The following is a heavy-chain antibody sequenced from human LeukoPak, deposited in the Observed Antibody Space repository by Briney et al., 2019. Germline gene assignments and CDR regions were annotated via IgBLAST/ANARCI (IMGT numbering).Heavy chain of an antibody. CDR2: IFGSGGSA. J-gene: IGHJ4*02. CDR1: GFTFNSYA. Sequence: PGGSLRLSCAASGFTFNSYAMYWVRQAPGKGLKWVSGIFGSGGSAHYADSVKGRFTISRDNSKNTVYLQMDSLRVEDTAVYYCGKTTTGYSSGRYPGWPVDYWGQGTLVTVSS. V-gene: IGHV3-23*01. D-gene: IGHD6-19*01. CDR3: GKTTTGYSSGRYPGWPVDY.